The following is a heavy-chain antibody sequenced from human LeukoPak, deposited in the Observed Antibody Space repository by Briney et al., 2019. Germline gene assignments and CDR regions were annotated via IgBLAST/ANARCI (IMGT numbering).Heavy chain of an antibody. CDR1: GYTFTGYY. V-gene: IGHV1-2*04. CDR2: INPNSGGT. D-gene: IGHD6-19*01. CDR3: ARLIAVAGNAFDI. Sequence: ASVKVSCKASGYTFTGYYMHWVRQAPGQGLEWMGWINPNSGGTNYAQKFQGWVTMTRDTSISTAYMELSSLKASDTAMYYCARLIAVAGNAFDIWGQGTMVTVSS. J-gene: IGHJ3*02.